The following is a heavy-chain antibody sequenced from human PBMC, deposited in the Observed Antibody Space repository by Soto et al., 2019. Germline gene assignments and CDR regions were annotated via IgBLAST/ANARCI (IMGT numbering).Heavy chain of an antibody. CDR1: GYKFTSSW. CDR2: IFPSDSDT. D-gene: IGHD3-22*01. J-gene: IGHJ5*02. CDR3: ARKDKSGYFNWFDP. V-gene: IGHV5-51*01. Sequence: GESLKISCRTSGYKFTSSWIAWVRQMPGKGLEWMGIIFPSDSDTRYSPSFQGQVTISADRSTSTVFLQWASLKASDTAVYFCARKDKSGYFNWFDPWGQGTLVSVSA.